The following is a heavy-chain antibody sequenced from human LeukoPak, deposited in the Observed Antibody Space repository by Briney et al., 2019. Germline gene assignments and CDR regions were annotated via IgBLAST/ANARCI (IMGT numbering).Heavy chain of an antibody. CDR3: ARAQRGSSGYYYYYYGMDV. CDR2: INRSGST. J-gene: IGHJ6*02. Sequence: PSETLSLTCAVYGGSFSGYYWSWIRQPPGKGLEWIGEINRSGSTNYNPSLKSRVTISVDTSKNQFSLKLSSVTAADTAVYYCARAQRGSSGYYYYYYGMDVWGQGTTVTVSS. V-gene: IGHV4-34*01. D-gene: IGHD3-22*01. CDR1: GGSFSGYY.